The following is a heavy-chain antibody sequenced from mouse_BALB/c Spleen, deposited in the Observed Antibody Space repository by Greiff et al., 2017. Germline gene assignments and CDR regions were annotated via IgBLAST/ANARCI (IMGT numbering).Heavy chain of an antibody. CDR3: ARLWGQSAMDY. Sequence: EVMLVESGGGLVQPGGSLKLSCAASGFTFSSYTMSWVRQTPEKRLEWVAYISNGGGSTYYPDTVKGRFTISRDNAKNTLYLQMSSLKSEDTAMYYCARLWGQSAMDYWGQGTSVTGSS. CDR1: GFTFSSYT. V-gene: IGHV5-12-2*01. J-gene: IGHJ4*01. CDR2: ISNGGGST.